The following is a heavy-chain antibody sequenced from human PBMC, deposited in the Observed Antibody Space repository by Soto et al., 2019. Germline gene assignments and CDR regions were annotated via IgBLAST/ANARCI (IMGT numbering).Heavy chain of an antibody. CDR2: IYYSVST. D-gene: IGHD3-3*01. Sequence: PSETLSLTCTVSGGSISSYYWSWIRQPPGKGLEWIGYIYYSVSTNYNPSLKSRVTISVDTSKNQFSLKLSSVTAADTAVYYCARTYDFWSGYYMDVWGKGTTVTVSS. J-gene: IGHJ6*03. V-gene: IGHV4-59*08. CDR1: GGSISSYY. CDR3: ARTYDFWSGYYMDV.